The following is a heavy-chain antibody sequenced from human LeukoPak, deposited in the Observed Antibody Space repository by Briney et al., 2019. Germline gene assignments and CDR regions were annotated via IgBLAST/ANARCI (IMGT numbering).Heavy chain of an antibody. CDR1: GYTFTGYC. Sequence: ASVKVSCKASGYTFTGYCMHWVRQAPGQGLEWMGWINPNSGGTNYAQKFQGRVTMTRDTSISTAYMELSRLRSDDTAVYYCARDHGRTYDFWSGYPIQFDYWGQGTLVTVSS. CDR2: INPNSGGT. J-gene: IGHJ4*02. CDR3: ARDHGRTYDFWSGYPIQFDY. V-gene: IGHV1-2*02. D-gene: IGHD3-3*01.